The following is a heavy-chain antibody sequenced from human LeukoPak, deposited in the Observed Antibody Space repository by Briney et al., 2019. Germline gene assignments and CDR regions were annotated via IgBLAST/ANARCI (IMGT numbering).Heavy chain of an antibody. CDR1: GYTFTSYD. D-gene: IGHD3-10*01. CDR2: MNPNSGNT. J-gene: IGHJ4*02. CDR3: TALWFGELPTPIDC. V-gene: IGHV1-8*01. Sequence: ASVKVSCKASGYTFTSYDINWVRQATGQGLEWMGWMNPNSGNTGYAQKFQGRVTMTRNTSISTAYMELSSLRSEDTAVYYCTALWFGELPTPIDCWGQGTLVTVSS.